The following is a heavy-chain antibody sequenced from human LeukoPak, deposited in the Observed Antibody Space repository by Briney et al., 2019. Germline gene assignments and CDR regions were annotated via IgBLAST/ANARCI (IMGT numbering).Heavy chain of an antibody. J-gene: IGHJ3*02. V-gene: IGHV7-4-1*02. Sequence: ASVKDSCQASRYSFNSQGMNWVRQAPGQGLEWMGWINTDSGNPTYAQGFTGGFVFSLDSSGSTAYLQISNLMPEDTAEYYCAREILRFDIWGQGTMVIVTS. CDR3: AREILRFDI. CDR1: RYSFNSQG. CDR2: INTDSGNP.